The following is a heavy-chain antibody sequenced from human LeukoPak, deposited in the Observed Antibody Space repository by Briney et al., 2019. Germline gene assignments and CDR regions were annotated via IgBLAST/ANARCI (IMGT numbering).Heavy chain of an antibody. CDR2: IWYDGSNK. J-gene: IGHJ3*02. Sequence: QPGRSLRLSCAASGFTFRSYAMHWVRQAPGKGLEWVAVIWYDGSNKYYEDSGKGRFTIPRDNSKNTLYLQMNSLRAEDTAVYHCARDRLYHYDSGSPLTYDGFDIWGQGTMVTVSS. CDR1: GFTFRSYA. CDR3: ARDRLYHYDSGSPLTYDGFDI. D-gene: IGHD3-10*01. V-gene: IGHV3-33*01.